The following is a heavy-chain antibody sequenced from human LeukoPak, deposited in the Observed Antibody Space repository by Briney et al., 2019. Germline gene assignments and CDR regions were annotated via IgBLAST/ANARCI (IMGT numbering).Heavy chain of an antibody. J-gene: IGHJ4*02. CDR1: GGSFSGHY. Sequence: SETLSLTCAVYGGSFSGHYWSWIRQPPGKGLEWIGEINHSGSTNYNPSLKSRVTISVDTSKNQFSLKLSSVTAADTAVYYCARGAPIRRSYYYDSSGYRPLKYFDYWGQGTLVTVSS. CDR3: ARGAPIRRSYYYDSSGYRPLKYFDY. CDR2: INHSGST. D-gene: IGHD3-22*01. V-gene: IGHV4-34*01.